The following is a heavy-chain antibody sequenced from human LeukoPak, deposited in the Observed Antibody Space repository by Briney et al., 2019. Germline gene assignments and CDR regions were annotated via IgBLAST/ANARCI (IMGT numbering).Heavy chain of an antibody. CDR2: MNPNSGNT. CDR1: GYTFTSYD. J-gene: IGHJ6*03. D-gene: IGHD3-10*01. Sequence: VASLSVSSTASGYTFTSYDINWVRQATGQGLEWMGWMNPNSGNTGYAQKFQGRVTMTRNTSISTAYMELSSLRSEDTAVYYGARGFGEVYYYYYYMDVWGKGTTVTVSS. V-gene: IGHV1-8*01. CDR3: ARGFGEVYYYYYYMDV.